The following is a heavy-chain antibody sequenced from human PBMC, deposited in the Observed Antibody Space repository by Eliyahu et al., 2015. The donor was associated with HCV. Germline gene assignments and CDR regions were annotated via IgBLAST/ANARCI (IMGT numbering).Heavy chain of an antibody. V-gene: IGHV3-23*01. CDR2: ISASGGST. CDR3: AKGFRVYGDNGKNWYFDL. J-gene: IGHJ2*01. CDR1: GFTFSSXA. D-gene: IGHD4-17*01. Sequence: EVQLLESGGGLVQPGGSLRLSCAASGFTFSSXAMSWXRQAPGKGLEWVSVISASGGSTYYADSVKGRFTISRDNSKNTLYLQMNSLRAEDTAVYYCAKGFRVYGDNGKNWYFDLWGRGTLVTVSS.